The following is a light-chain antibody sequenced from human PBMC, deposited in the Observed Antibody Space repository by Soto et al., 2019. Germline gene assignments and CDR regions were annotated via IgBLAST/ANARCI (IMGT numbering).Light chain of an antibody. J-gene: IGKJ1*01. CDR1: QSISSY. CDR2: AAS. CDR3: QQSYSTPRT. V-gene: IGKV1-39*01. Sequence: DIQMTQSPSSLSASVGDRVTITCRASQSISSYLNWYQQKPGKAPKLLIYAASSLQSGVPSRFSGSGSRTDFTLTISSLQPEDFETYYCQQSYSTPRTFGQGTKVEIK.